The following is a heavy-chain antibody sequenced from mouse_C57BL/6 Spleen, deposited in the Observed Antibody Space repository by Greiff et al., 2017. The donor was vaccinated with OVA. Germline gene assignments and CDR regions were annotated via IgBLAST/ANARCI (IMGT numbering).Heavy chain of an antibody. CDR3: AKQGGLPHYAMDY. D-gene: IGHD2-2*01. CDR2: IWGGGST. V-gene: IGHV2-9*01. J-gene: IGHJ4*01. CDR1: GFSLTSYG. Sequence: QVQLQQSGPGLVAPSQSLSITCTVSGFSLTSYGVDWVRQPQGKGLEWLGVIWGGGSTNYNSALMSRLSITNNNSKSQVFLKMNSLQTDDTAMYYCAKQGGLPHYAMDYWGQGTSVTVSS.